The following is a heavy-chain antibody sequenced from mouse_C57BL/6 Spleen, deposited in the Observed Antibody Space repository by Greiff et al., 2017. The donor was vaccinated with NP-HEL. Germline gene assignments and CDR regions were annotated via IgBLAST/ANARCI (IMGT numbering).Heavy chain of an antibody. CDR2: IYPRSGNT. D-gene: IGHD2-1*01. Sequence: VKLVESGAELARPGASVKLSCKASGYTFTSYGISWVKQRTGQGLEWIGEIYPRSGNTYYNEKFKGKATLTADKSSSTAYMELRSLTSEDSAVYFCARTDYGKGWYFDVWGTGTTVTVSS. J-gene: IGHJ1*03. V-gene: IGHV1-81*01. CDR3: ARTDYGKGWYFDV. CDR1: GYTFTSYG.